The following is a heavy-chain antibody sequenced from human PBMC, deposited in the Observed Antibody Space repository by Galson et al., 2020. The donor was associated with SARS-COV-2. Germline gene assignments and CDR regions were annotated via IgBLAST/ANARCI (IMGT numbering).Heavy chain of an antibody. V-gene: IGHV3-23*01. J-gene: IGHJ4*02. D-gene: IGHD3-9*01. CDR1: GFAFSTYA. CDR3: AKDYDILTGPI. Sequence: GESLKISCAASGFAFSTYALSWVRQAPGRGLEWVSAISARGDATYYADSVKGRFTISRDNSKNMLYLQMNSLRAEDTAVYYCAKDYDILTGPIWGQGTLVTVSS. CDR2: ISARGDAT.